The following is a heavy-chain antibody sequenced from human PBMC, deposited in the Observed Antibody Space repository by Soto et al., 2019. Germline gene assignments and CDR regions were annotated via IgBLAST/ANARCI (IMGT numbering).Heavy chain of an antibody. J-gene: IGHJ6*02. CDR1: AFSLSTGGVG. D-gene: IGHD2-21*02. CDR3: IQSRCGGDCLQSYASYYYYGMDV. Sequence: QITLKESGPTLVKPTQTLTLTCTFSAFSLSTGGVGVGWIRQPPGKALEWLALIYWDDDKRYSPSLRSRLTITKDNSKYQVVLTMTNMDPVDTATYYCIQSRCGGDCLQSYASYYYYGMDVWGQGTTVTVSS. CDR2: IYWDDDK. V-gene: IGHV2-5*02.